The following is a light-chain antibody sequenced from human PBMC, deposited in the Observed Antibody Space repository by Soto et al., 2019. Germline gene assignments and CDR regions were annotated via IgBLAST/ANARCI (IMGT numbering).Light chain of an antibody. CDR1: QSVSSSY. Sequence: EIVLTQSPGTLSLSPGERATLSCRASQSVSSSYLAWYQQKPGQAPRLLIYGASSRATGIPDRFSGSGSGTDFTLTISRLEPEDFAVYYCQQYGCSPQPHWTFGQGTKVEIK. J-gene: IGKJ1*01. CDR2: GAS. V-gene: IGKV3-20*01. CDR3: QQYGCSPQPHWT.